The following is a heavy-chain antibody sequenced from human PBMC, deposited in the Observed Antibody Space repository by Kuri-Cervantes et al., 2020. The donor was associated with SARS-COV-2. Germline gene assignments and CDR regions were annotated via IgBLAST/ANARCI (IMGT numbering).Heavy chain of an antibody. Sequence: ASVKVSCKASGYTFTSYDINWVRQATGQGLEWMGWMNPNSGNTGYAQKFQGRVTITRNTSISTAYMNLGSLRSDDTAVYYCARAESETGHTLYFDSWGQGTLVTVSS. CDR1: GYTFTSYD. D-gene: IGHD7-27*01. CDR2: MNPNSGNT. J-gene: IGHJ4*02. CDR3: ARAESETGHTLYFDS. V-gene: IGHV1-8*03.